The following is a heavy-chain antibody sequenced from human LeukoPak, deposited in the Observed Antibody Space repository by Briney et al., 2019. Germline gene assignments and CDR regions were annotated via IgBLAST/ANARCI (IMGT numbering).Heavy chain of an antibody. Sequence: GRSLRLSCAASGFTFDDYAMHWVRQAPGKGLEWVSGISWNSGSIGYADSVKGRFTISRDNAKNSLYLQMNSLRAEDTALYYCAKADILTGYYDYWGQGTLVTVSP. CDR3: AKADILTGYYDY. CDR2: ISWNSGSI. J-gene: IGHJ4*02. V-gene: IGHV3-9*01. D-gene: IGHD3-9*01. CDR1: GFTFDDYA.